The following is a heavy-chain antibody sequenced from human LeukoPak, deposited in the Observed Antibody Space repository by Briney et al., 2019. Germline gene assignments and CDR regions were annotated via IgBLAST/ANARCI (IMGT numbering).Heavy chain of an antibody. V-gene: IGHV3-23*01. D-gene: IGHD2-2*01. J-gene: IGHJ4*02. Sequence: GGSLRLSCAASGFTFSSYAMSWVRQAPGKGLEWVSAISGSGGSTYYADSVKGRFTISRDNSKNTLYLQMNSLRAEDTAVYYCAKEKYCSSTSCYAVTWGPPDYWGQGTLVTVSS. CDR3: AKEKYCSSTSCYAVTWGPPDY. CDR1: GFTFSSYA. CDR2: ISGSGGST.